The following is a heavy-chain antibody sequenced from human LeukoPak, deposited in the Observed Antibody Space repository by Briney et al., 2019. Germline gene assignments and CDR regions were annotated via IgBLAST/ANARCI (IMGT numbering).Heavy chain of an antibody. CDR2: ISAYNGNT. D-gene: IGHD2-2*01. CDR3: ARGIRYCSSTSCYAFDI. CDR1: GYTFTSYG. J-gene: IGHJ3*02. V-gene: IGHV1-18*01. Sequence: ASVKVSCKASGYTFTSYGISWVRQAPGQGLEWMGWISAYNGNTNYAQKLQGRVTMTTDTSTSTAYMELRSLRSDDTAVYYCARGIRYCSSTSCYAFDIWGQGTMVTVSS.